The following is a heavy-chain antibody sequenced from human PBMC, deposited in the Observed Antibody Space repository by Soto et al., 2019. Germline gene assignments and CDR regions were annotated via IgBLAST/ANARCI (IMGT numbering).Heavy chain of an antibody. J-gene: IGHJ4*02. CDR1: GFTVSSNY. V-gene: IGHV3-66*01. Sequence: PGGSLRLSCAASGFTVSSNYMSWVRQAPGKGLEWVSVIYSGGSTYYADSVKGRFTISRDNSKNTLYLQMNSLRAEDTAVYYCARDCSGGSCQRDFDYWGQGTLVTVSS. CDR3: ARDCSGGSCQRDFDY. CDR2: IYSGGST. D-gene: IGHD2-15*01.